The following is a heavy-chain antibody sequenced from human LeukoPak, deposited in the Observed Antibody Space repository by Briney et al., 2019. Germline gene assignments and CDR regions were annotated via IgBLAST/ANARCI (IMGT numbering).Heavy chain of an antibody. V-gene: IGHV4-38-2*02. CDR1: GYSISSGYY. J-gene: IGHJ6*03. CDR3: AREGPYDFWSGFRYYYYMDV. CDR2: TYHSGST. D-gene: IGHD3-3*01. Sequence: SETLSLTCAVSGYSISSGYYWGWIRQPPGKGLEWIGSTYHSGSTYYNPSLKSRVTISVDTSKNPFSLKLSSVTAADTAVYYCAREGPYDFWSGFRYYYYMDVWGKATTVTVSS.